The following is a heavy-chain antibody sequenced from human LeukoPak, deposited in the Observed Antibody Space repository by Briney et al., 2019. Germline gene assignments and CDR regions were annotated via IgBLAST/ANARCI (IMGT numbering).Heavy chain of an antibody. J-gene: IGHJ6*02. D-gene: IGHD3-9*01. Sequence: SETLSLTCTVSGGSISSGDYYWSWIRQPPGKGLEWIGYIYYSGSTYYNPSLKSRVTISVDTSKNQFSLKLSSVTAADTAVYYCARVTGLTGYSYYHYYGMDVWGQGTTVTVSS. CDR3: ARVTGLTGYSYYHYYGMDV. V-gene: IGHV4-30-4*01. CDR1: GGSISSGDYY. CDR2: IYYSGST.